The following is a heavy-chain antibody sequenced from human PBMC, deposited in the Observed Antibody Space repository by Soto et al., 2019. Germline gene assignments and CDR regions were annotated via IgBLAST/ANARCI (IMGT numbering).Heavy chain of an antibody. Sequence: LRLSCAASGFTFSSYSMNWVRQAPGKGLEWVSSISSSSSYIYYADSVKGRFTISRDNAKNSLYLQMNSLRAEDTAVYYCAILDSSSWAEFDYWGQGTLVNVS. V-gene: IGHV3-21*01. CDR3: AILDSSSWAEFDY. CDR2: ISSSSSYI. J-gene: IGHJ4*02. D-gene: IGHD6-13*01. CDR1: GFTFSSYS.